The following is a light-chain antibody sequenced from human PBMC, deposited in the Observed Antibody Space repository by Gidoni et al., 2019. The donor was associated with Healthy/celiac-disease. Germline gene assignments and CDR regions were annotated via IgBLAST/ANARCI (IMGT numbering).Light chain of an antibody. Sequence: DIHITQFPSSLSASVGDRVTITCRASQSISSYLNWYQQKQGNAPKLLIYAASSLQSGVPSRFSGCGSGTDFTLTISSLQPEDFATYYCQQSYSTPWTFGQGTKLEIK. CDR1: QSISSY. J-gene: IGKJ2*02. CDR3: QQSYSTPWT. V-gene: IGKV1-39*01. CDR2: AAS.